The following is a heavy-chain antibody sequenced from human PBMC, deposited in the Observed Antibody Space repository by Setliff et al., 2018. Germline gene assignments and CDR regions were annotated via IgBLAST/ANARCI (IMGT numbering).Heavy chain of an antibody. V-gene: IGHV1-3*01. CDR2: INAGNGYT. J-gene: IGHJ4*02. D-gene: IGHD1-26*01. Sequence: ASVKVSCKASGYTFTRYYMHWVRQAPGQRLEWMGWINAGNGYTKYSQKFQGRVTTTKDTSTSTAYMELRSLRPDDTAVYYCVRDLGQWALDFWGQGTLVTVSS. CDR3: VRDLGQWALDF. CDR1: GYTFTRYY.